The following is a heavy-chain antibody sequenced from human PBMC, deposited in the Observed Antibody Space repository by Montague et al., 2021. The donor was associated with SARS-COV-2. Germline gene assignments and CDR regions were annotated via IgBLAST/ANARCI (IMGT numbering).Heavy chain of an antibody. CDR2: IKPDGTST. CDR1: GFTFRSYW. J-gene: IGHJ4*02. V-gene: IGHV3-74*01. D-gene: IGHD3-10*01. Sequence: FRSLSWAASGFTFRSYWMHWVRQVPGRGLVWVSRIKPDGTSTHYAASVKGRFIISRDNAKNTLSLQMTNLRVDDTAVYFCVRPLWFGDSDYYFDSWGQGTLVTVSS. CDR3: VRPLWFGDSDYYFDS.